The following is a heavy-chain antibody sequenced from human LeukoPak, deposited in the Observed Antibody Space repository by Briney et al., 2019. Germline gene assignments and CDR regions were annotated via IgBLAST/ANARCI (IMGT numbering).Heavy chain of an antibody. V-gene: IGHV3-30*18. CDR2: ISYDGSNK. Sequence: GGSLRLSCPASGFTFSSYGMHWVRQAPGPGLARVPVISYDGSNKYYAASVEGGFTVARDNSKNTLSLQMNSLRADDTALYYCTKEGYYGSGSFPDYWGQGTLVTVSS. D-gene: IGHD3-10*01. CDR1: GFTFSSYG. CDR3: TKEGYYGSGSFPDY. J-gene: IGHJ4*02.